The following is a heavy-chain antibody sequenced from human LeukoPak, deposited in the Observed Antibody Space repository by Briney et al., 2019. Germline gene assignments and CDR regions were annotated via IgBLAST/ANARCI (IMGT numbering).Heavy chain of an antibody. CDR3: ARDEYSSSSAVSDYRDV. Sequence: GGSLRLSCAASGFTFYDYGMSWVRHAPGKGLEWVSGINWNGGSTGYADSVKGRFTISRDNAKNSLYLQMNSLRAEDTALYYCARDEYSSSSAVSDYRDVWGKGPRSPSP. V-gene: IGHV3-20*04. CDR1: GFTFYDYG. CDR2: INWNGGST. J-gene: IGHJ6*03. D-gene: IGHD6-6*01.